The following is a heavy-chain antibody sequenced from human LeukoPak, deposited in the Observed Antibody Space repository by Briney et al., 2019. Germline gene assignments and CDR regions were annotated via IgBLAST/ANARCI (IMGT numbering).Heavy chain of an antibody. J-gene: IGHJ4*02. CDR3: ARDYGDYRAQFDY. V-gene: IGHV1-69*13. CDR2: IIPIFGTA. CDR1: GGTFSSYA. D-gene: IGHD4-17*01. Sequence: SVKVSCKASGGTFSSYAISWMRQAPGQGLEWMGGIIPIFGTANYAQKFQGRVTITADESTSTAYMELSSLRSEDTAVYYCARDYGDYRAQFDYWGQGTLVTVSS.